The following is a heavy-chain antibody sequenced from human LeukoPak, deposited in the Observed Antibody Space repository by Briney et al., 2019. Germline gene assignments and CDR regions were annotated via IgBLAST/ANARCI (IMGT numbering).Heavy chain of an antibody. CDR3: ARGRAATVTHPIDY. CDR1: GYTFTSYG. CDR2: ISAYNGNT. V-gene: IGHV1-18*01. D-gene: IGHD4-17*01. J-gene: IGHJ4*02. Sequence: ASVKVSCKASGYTFTSYGISWVRQAPGQGLEWMGWISAYNGNTNYAQKLQGRVTMTTNTSTSTAYMELRSLRSDDTAVYYCARGRAATVTHPIDYWGQGTLVTVSS.